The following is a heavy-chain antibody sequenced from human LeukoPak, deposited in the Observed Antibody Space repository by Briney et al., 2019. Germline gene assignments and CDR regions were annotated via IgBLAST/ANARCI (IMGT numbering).Heavy chain of an antibody. CDR1: GGSISSGGYY. V-gene: IGHV4-31*03. Sequence: SETLSLTCTVSGGSISSGGYYWSWIRQHPGKGLEWIGYIYYSGSTYYNPSLKSRVTISVDTSKNQFSLKLSSVTAADTAVYYCARGGPDVWGSYRSYYFDYWGQGTLVTVSS. D-gene: IGHD3-16*02. CDR2: IYYSGST. CDR3: ARGGPDVWGSYRSYYFDY. J-gene: IGHJ4*02.